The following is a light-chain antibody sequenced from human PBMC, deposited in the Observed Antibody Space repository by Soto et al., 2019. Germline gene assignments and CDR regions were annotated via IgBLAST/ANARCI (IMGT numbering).Light chain of an antibody. CDR3: QQYNSYSPLT. CDR1: QSFRGL. CDR2: DAY. Sequence: EVVLTQSPVTLSLSPGERATLSCRASQSFRGLLAWYQQKPGQAPRLLIYDAYNRATGIPPRFSGSGSGTDFTLTISSLQPDDYATYYCQQYNSYSPLTFGGGTKVEIK. J-gene: IGKJ4*01. V-gene: IGKV3-11*01.